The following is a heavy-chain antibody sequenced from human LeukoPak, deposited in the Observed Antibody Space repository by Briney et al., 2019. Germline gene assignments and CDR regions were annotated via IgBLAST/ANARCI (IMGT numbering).Heavy chain of an antibody. CDR1: GYTFTSYG. CDR3: ARDLGSGYGDPDDY. D-gene: IGHD4-17*01. J-gene: IGHJ4*02. Sequence: EPSVKVSCKASGYTFTSYGLSWVRQARAQGFEWMGWIRGYNCNINEAQKLQGRVTMTTDTCPSTAYMELRSLRSDDTDVYYCARDLGSGYGDPDDYWGQGTLVTVSS. V-gene: IGHV1-18*04. CDR2: IRGYNCNI.